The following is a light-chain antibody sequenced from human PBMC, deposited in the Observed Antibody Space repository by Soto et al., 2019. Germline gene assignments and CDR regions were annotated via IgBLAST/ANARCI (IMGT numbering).Light chain of an antibody. J-gene: IGKJ4*01. Sequence: EIVLTQSPGTLSLSPGDRGTLSCRASQSVSSNYLAWYQQKPGQSPRLLIYGASTRATGIPDRFSGSGSGTDVTLTISRLEPEDFAVYYCQLYGSSPPVTFGGGTKVEIK. CDR3: QLYGSSPPVT. V-gene: IGKV3-20*01. CDR1: QSVSSNY. CDR2: GAS.